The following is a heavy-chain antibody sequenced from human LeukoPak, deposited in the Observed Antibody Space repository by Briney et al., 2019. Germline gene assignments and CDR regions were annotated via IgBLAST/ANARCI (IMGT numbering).Heavy chain of an antibody. CDR2: IYNSGST. CDR1: GGSLSDYY. V-gene: IGHV4-34*09. Sequence: PSETLSLTCAVYGGSLSDYYWNWIRQPPGKGLEWIGYIYNSGSTNYNPSLKSRVTISTDTSKKQFSLSLNSVTAADTAVYYCAGGSDSRKVGYWGQGTLVTVSS. D-gene: IGHD6-13*01. J-gene: IGHJ4*02. CDR3: AGGSDSRKVGY.